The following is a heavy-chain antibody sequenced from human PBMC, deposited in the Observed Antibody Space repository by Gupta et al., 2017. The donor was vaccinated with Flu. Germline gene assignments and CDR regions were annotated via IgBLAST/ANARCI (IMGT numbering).Heavy chain of an antibody. CDR3: AKNVGSSSWFFDY. Sequence: RQAPGKGLEWVAVISYDGSNKYYADSVKGRFTISRDNSKNTLYLQMNSLRAEDTAVYYCAKNVGSSSWFFDYWGQGTLVTVSS. J-gene: IGHJ4*02. V-gene: IGHV3-30*18. D-gene: IGHD6-13*01. CDR2: ISYDGSNK.